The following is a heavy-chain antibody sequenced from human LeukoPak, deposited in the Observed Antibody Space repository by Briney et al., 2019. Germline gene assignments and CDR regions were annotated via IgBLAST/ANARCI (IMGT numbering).Heavy chain of an antibody. J-gene: IGHJ4*02. D-gene: IGHD2-15*01. Sequence: PGGSLRLSCAASGFTFSSYGMHWVGQAPGKGLEWVAVISYDGSNKYYADSVKGRFTISRDNSKNTLYLQMNSLRAEDTAVYYCAKSSASGGSYGLDYWGQGTLVTVSS. V-gene: IGHV3-30*18. CDR3: AKSSASGGSYGLDY. CDR2: ISYDGSNK. CDR1: GFTFSSYG.